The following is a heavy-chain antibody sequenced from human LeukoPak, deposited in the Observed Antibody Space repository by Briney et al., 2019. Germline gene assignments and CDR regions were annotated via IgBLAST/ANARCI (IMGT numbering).Heavy chain of an antibody. J-gene: IGHJ4*02. CDR1: GGSISSYY. CDR3: ARLALYDGSGYYHY. D-gene: IGHD3-22*01. CDR2: IYYSGST. V-gene: IGHV4-59*12. Sequence: SETLSLTCTVSGGSISSYYWSWIRQPPGKGLEWIGYIYYSGSTNYNPSLKSRVTISVDTSKSQFSLKLSSVTAADTAVYYCARLALYDGSGYYHYWGQGTLVTVSS.